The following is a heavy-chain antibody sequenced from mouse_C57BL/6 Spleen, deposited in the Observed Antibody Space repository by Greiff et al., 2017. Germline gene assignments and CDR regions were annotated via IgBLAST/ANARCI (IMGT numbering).Heavy chain of an antibody. J-gene: IGHJ3*01. CDR1: GFTFSDYG. CDR2: ISSGSSNI. CDR3: ANYPQFAY. V-gene: IGHV5-17*01. D-gene: IGHD2-1*01. Sequence: EVKLVESGGGLVKPGGSLKLSCAASGFTFSDYGMHWVRQAPEEGLEWVAYISSGSSNIDYADTVKGRFTIARDNAKNTLFLQMTSLRSEDTAMYYCANYPQFAYWGQGTLVTVSA.